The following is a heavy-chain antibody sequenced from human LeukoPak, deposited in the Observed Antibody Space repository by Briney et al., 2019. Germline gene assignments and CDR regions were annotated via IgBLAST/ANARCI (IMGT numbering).Heavy chain of an antibody. CDR2: IYPGDSDT. J-gene: IGHJ4*02. V-gene: IGHV5-51*01. D-gene: IGHD3-16*01. CDR3: ARRFGVETPYFDY. CDR1: EYSCTTYW. Sequence: GESLNISCQGSEYSCTTYWIAWVRPMPGKGLEWMGIIYPGDSDTRYSPSFQGQVTISADKSISTAYLQWSSLKASDTAMYYCARRFGVETPYFDYWGQGTLVTVSS.